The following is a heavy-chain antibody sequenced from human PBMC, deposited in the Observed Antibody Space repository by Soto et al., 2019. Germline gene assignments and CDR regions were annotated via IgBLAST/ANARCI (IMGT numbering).Heavy chain of an antibody. Sequence: SETLSLTCTVSGDSVSSDSYYWGWIRQPPGKGLEWIGSIYYSGSTYYNPSLKSRVTISVDTSKKQFSLKLSAVTAADTAVYYCVRHILAVATPGNWFDPWGQGTLVTVSS. D-gene: IGHD6-19*01. CDR3: VRHILAVATPGNWFDP. CDR2: IYYSGST. J-gene: IGHJ5*02. CDR1: GDSVSSDSYY. V-gene: IGHV4-39*01.